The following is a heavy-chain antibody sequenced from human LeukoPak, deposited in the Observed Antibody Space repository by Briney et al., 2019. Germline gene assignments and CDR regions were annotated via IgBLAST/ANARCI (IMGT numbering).Heavy chain of an antibody. CDR1: GYTFSNYG. J-gene: IGHJ5*02. Sequence: ASVKVSCKASGYTFSNYGTSWVRQAPGQGLEWMGWISGYTGNTNYAQKVQDRVTMTTDTSTSTAYMELRSLTSDDTAVYYCARDERRVREFNCFDAWGQGTLVTVSS. D-gene: IGHD3-10*01. V-gene: IGHV1-18*01. CDR3: ARDERRVREFNCFDA. CDR2: ISGYTGNT.